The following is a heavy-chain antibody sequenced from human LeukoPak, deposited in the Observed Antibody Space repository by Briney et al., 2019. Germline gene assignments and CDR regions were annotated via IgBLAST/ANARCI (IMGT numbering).Heavy chain of an antibody. CDR3: ARSDFLPLDSSGYYYVTDRGYYFDY. CDR2: IYYSGST. Sequence: PSETLSLTCTVSGGSISSSSYYWGWIRQPPGKGLEWIGSIYYSGSTYYNPSLKSRVTISVDTSKNQFSLKLSSVTAADTAVYYCARSDFLPLDSSGYYYVTDRGYYFDYWGQGTLVTVSS. CDR1: GGSISSSSYY. V-gene: IGHV4-39*01. D-gene: IGHD3-22*01. J-gene: IGHJ4*02.